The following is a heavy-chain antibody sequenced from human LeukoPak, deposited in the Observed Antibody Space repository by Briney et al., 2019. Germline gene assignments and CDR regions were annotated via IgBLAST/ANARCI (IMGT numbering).Heavy chain of an antibody. J-gene: IGHJ3*02. CDR2: ISATGGST. D-gene: IGHD4-23*01. CDR1: GFTFSSYA. V-gene: IGHV3-23*01. Sequence: GGSLRLSCAASGFTFSSYAMNWVRQAPGKGLEWVSAISATGGSTYYADSVKGRFTISRDNSKNTLYLQMNSLRADDTAAYYCAKDPNGDYVGAFEIWGQGTLVTVSS. CDR3: AKDPNGDYVGAFEI.